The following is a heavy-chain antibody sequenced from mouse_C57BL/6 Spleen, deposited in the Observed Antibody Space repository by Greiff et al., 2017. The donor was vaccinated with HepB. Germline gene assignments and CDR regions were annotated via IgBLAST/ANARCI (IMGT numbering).Heavy chain of an antibody. Sequence: EVQLVESGGGLVKPGGSLKLSCAASGFTFSSYAMSWVRQTPEKRLEWVATISDGGSYTYYPDNVKGRFTISRDNAKNNLYLQMSHLKSEDTAMYYCARRDYGRFDYWGQGTTLTVSS. D-gene: IGHD1-1*01. J-gene: IGHJ2*01. CDR3: ARRDYGRFDY. CDR2: ISDGGSYT. V-gene: IGHV5-4*01. CDR1: GFTFSSYA.